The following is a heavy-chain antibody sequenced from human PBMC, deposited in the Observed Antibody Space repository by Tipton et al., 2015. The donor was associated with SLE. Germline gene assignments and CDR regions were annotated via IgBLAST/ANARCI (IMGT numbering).Heavy chain of an antibody. CDR1: GGSISSYY. Sequence: TLSLTCTVSGGSISSYYWSWIRQPAGTGLEWIGRIYTSGSTNYNPSLKSRVTMSVDTSKNQFSLKLSSVTAADTAVYYCARLGYEFWSGYYGFDYWGQGTLVTVSS. D-gene: IGHD3-3*01. V-gene: IGHV4-4*07. CDR2: IYTSGST. J-gene: IGHJ4*02. CDR3: ARLGYEFWSGYYGFDY.